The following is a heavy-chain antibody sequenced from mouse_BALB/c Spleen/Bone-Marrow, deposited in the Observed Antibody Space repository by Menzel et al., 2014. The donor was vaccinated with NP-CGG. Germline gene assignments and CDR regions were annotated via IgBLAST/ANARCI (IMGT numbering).Heavy chain of an antibody. Sequence: DVQLVESGGGLVKPGGSLKLSCAASGFTFSDYYMYWVRQTPEKRLEWVAIISDGGSYTFYPDSMKGRFTISRDNAKNSLYLQMSSLKSEDTAMYYCARDGDYSYAWFAYWGQGTLVTVSA. D-gene: IGHD2-12*01. CDR1: GFTFSDYY. V-gene: IGHV5-4*02. CDR2: ISDGGSYT. J-gene: IGHJ3*01. CDR3: ARDGDYSYAWFAY.